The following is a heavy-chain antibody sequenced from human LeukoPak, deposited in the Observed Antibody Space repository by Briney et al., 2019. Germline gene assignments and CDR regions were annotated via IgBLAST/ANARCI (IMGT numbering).Heavy chain of an antibody. D-gene: IGHD2-21*01. V-gene: IGHV1-18*01. CDR1: GYTFTSYG. CDR3: ARDLVITTTPGDAFDI. J-gene: IGHJ3*02. CDR2: ISAYNGNI. Sequence: ASVKVSCKASGYTFTSYGISWVRQAPGQGLEWMGWISAYNGNINYAQKLQGRVTMTTDTSTSTAYMELRSLRSDDTAVYYCARDLVITTTPGDAFDIWGQGTMVTVSS.